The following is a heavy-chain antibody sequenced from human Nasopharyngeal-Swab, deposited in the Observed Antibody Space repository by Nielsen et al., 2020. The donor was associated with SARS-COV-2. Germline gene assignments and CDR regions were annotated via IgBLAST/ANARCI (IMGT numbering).Heavy chain of an antibody. Sequence: SETLSLTCDVNGGTFSGFFWSWVRLPPGKGLEWIGAVNHIGRADYNPSLKNRVTISVDTSKNQLSLKLTSVTAADTAVYYCARDIFGVVSYFDYGLDVWGQGTTVTVSS. V-gene: IGHV4-34*01. CDR2: VNHIGRA. CDR3: ARDIFGVVSYFDYGLDV. J-gene: IGHJ6*02. CDR1: GGTFSGFF. D-gene: IGHD3-3*01.